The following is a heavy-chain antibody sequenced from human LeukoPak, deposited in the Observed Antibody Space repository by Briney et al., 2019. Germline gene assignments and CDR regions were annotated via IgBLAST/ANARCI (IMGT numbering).Heavy chain of an antibody. V-gene: IGHV4-59*01. CDR1: VGSISRYY. J-gene: IGHJ4*02. Sequence: TETLSLTCTVSVGSISRYYWSWIRQPPGKGLEWIGYIYSSGTTKYSPSLKSRVTLSVDASKNQFSLKLTSVTAADTAVYYCARGILTALDYWGQGTLVTVSS. D-gene: IGHD2-8*01. CDR3: ARGILTALDY. CDR2: IYSSGTT.